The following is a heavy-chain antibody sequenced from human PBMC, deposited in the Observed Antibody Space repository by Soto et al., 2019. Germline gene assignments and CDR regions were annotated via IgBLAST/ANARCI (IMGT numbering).Heavy chain of an antibody. V-gene: IGHV3-30-3*01. CDR3: AIGGSTEGDYNDC. CDR1: GFTFSTYD. Sequence: QVQLVESGGGVVQPGRSLRLSCAASGFTFSTYDMHWVRQAPGKGLEWVTFISYDGSNKLYADSVKGRFTISRDNSKNAVYLQMNSLRTDDTAVYHCAIGGSTEGDYNDCWGQGTLVTVSS. CDR2: ISYDGSNK. J-gene: IGHJ4*02.